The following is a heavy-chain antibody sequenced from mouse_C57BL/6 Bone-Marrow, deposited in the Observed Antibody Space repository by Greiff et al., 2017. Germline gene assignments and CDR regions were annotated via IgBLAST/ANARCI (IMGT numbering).Heavy chain of an antibody. Sequence: VQLQQSGPELVKPGASVKISCKASGYSFTGYYMNWVKQSPEKSLEWIGEINPSTGGTTYNQKFKAKATLTVDKSSSTAYMQRKGLTSEDSAVYYCARAHYYYSPWYFDVWGTGTTVTVSS. CDR1: GYSFTGYY. CDR2: INPSTGGT. J-gene: IGHJ1*03. V-gene: IGHV1-42*01. CDR3: ARAHYYYSPWYFDV. D-gene: IGHD2-12*01.